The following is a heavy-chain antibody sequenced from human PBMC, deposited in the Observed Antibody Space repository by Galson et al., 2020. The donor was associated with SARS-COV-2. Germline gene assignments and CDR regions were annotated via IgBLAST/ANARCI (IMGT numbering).Heavy chain of an antibody. J-gene: IGHJ5*02. Sequence: SETLSLTCTVSGGSISSYYWSWIRQPPGKVLEWIGYIYYSGSTNYNPSLKSRVTISVDTSKNQFSLKLSSVTAADTAVYYCARAQGGRIAAESYNWFDPWGQGTLVTVSS. CDR3: ARAQGGRIAAESYNWFDP. CDR2: IYYSGST. D-gene: IGHD6-13*01. V-gene: IGHV4-59*01. CDR1: GGSISSYY.